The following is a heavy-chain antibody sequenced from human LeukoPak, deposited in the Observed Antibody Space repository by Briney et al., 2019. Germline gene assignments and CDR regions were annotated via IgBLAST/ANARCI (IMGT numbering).Heavy chain of an antibody. CDR2: ITWNGGTI. CDR1: GFSFDDFA. CDR3: ATRYASGPIADY. V-gene: IGHV3-9*01. J-gene: IGHJ4*02. Sequence: GRSLRLSCAASGFSFDDFAMHWVRQAPGKGLEWVSGITWNGGTIDYADSVKGRFTISRDNAKNSLYLQMNSLRAEDTALYYCATRYASGPIADYWGQGTLVTVSS. D-gene: IGHD3-10*01.